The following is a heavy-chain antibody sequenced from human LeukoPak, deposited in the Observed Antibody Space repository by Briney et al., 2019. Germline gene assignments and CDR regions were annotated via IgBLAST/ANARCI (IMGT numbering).Heavy chain of an antibody. CDR3: ARGLAAAAGQAFDI. D-gene: IGHD6-13*01. V-gene: IGHV4-59*12. Sequence: PSATLSLTCTVSDDSISDYYRGWIRQPPGKGLEWIGYFHNIGTSTYNPSLKSRVTISADPSKNQFSLKLSSVTAADTAVYYCARGLAAAAGQAFDIWGQGTMVTVSS. CDR2: FHNIGTS. CDR1: DDSISDYY. J-gene: IGHJ3*02.